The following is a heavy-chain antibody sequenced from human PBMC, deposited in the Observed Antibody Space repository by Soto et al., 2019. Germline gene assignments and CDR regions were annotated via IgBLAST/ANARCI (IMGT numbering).Heavy chain of an antibody. CDR3: ARDAGGYDILTCYYTAHPFDY. CDR1: GYTFTHFF. J-gene: IGHJ4*02. CDR2: IGPHNFNP. V-gene: IGHV1-18*01. D-gene: IGHD3-9*01. Sequence: QVQMVQSGAEVKKLGDSVKFSCSASGYTFTHFFITWVRQAPGQGLEWMGGIGPHNFNPNFAQKFQGRVTLTTDTSTSTAYMVLRTMSSDDKAVYYGARDAGGYDILTCYYTAHPFDYWGPGVLVTVSS.